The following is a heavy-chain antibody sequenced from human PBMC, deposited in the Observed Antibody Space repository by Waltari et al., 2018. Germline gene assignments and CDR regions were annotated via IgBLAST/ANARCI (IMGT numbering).Heavy chain of an antibody. CDR2: IWYDGSNK. J-gene: IGHJ4*02. Sequence: QVQLVESGGGVVQPGRSLRLSCAASGFTFSSYGLHWVRQAPGKGLEWVAVIWYDGSNKYYADSVKGRFTISRDNSKNTLYLQMNSLRAEDTAVYYCARVGIGGDRLFDYWGQGTLVTVSS. D-gene: IGHD2-21*01. CDR3: ARVGIGGDRLFDY. CDR1: GFTFSSYG. V-gene: IGHV3-33*01.